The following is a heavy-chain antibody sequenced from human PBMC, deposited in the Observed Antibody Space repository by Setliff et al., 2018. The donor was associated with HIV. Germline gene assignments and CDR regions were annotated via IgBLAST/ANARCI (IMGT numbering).Heavy chain of an antibody. CDR2: IYHSGST. V-gene: IGHV4-38-2*01. CDR1: GYSISSGYY. D-gene: IGHD2-2*01. CDR3: ARVSCSSTSCYDYYYYGMDV. J-gene: IGHJ6*02. Sequence: PSETLSLTCAVSGYSISSGYYWGWIRQPPGKGLEWIGSIYHSGSTYYNPSLKSRVTISVDTSKNQFSLKLSSVTAADTAVYYCARVSCSSTSCYDYYYYGMDVWGQGTTVTVSS.